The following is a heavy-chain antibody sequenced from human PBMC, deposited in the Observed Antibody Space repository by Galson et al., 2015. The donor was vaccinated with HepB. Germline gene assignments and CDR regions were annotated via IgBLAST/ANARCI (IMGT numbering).Heavy chain of an antibody. V-gene: IGHV3-30*18. J-gene: IGHJ4*02. Sequence: SLRLSCAASGFTFSSYGMHWVRQAPGKGLEWVAVISYDGSNKYYADSVKGRFTISRDNSKNTLYMQMNSLRAEDTAVYYCAKEASRYCSGGSCREGWWGQGTLVTVSS. CDR1: GFTFSSYG. D-gene: IGHD2-15*01. CDR2: ISYDGSNK. CDR3: AKEASRYCSGGSCREGW.